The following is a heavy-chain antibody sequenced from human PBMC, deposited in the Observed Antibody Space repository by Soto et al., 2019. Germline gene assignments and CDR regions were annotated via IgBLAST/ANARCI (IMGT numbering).Heavy chain of an antibody. CDR1: GYPLTELS. J-gene: IGHJ3*02. CDR2: FDPVDGET. CDR3: ATDPFLYQGALDI. V-gene: IGHV1-24*01. D-gene: IGHD3-3*02. Sequence: RVSVEASCKVSGYPLTELSMHWVRQAPGKAPEWMGGFDPVDGETIYAQEFQGRVTMTEDTSSDTAFMELSRLRSEDPAVYYCATDPFLYQGALDICGQGTMVTVSS.